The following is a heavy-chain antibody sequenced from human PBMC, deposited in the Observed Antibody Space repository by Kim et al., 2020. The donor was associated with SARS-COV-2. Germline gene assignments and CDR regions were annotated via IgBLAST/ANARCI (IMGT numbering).Heavy chain of an antibody. J-gene: IGHJ4*02. CDR3: LGGFYFDY. V-gene: IGHV1-3*01. D-gene: IGHD3-16*01. CDR2: GNGNT. Sequence: GNGNTIHSQKFQGRVTFTPDTSASTAYMELSFLRSEDSAVYYCLGGFYFDYWGQGTLVTVSS.